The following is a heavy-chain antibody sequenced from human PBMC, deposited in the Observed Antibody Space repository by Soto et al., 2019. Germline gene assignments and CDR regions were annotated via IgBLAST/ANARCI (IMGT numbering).Heavy chain of an antibody. J-gene: IGHJ3*02. V-gene: IGHV4-39*01. CDR3: ARTYDFWSGYEDAFDI. CDR2: IYYSGST. Sequence: QLQLQESGPGLVKPSETLSLTCTVSGGSISSSSYYWGWIRQPPGKGLEWIGSIYYSGSTYYNPSLKSRVTISVDTSKNQFSLKLSSVTAADTAVYYCARTYDFWSGYEDAFDIWGQGTMVTVSS. CDR1: GGSISSSSYY. D-gene: IGHD3-3*01.